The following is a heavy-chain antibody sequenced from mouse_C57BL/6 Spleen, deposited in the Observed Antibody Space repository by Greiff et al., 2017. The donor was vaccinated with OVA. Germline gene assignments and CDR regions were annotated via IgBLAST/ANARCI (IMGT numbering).Heavy chain of an antibody. Sequence: VQLQQSGPVLVKPGASVKMSCKASGYTFTDYYMNWVKQSHGKSLEWIGVINPYNGGTSYNQKFKGKATLTVDKSSSTAYMELNSLTSEDSAVYDCARKGLYYYLDYWGQGTTLTVAS. D-gene: IGHD2-1*01. CDR1: GYTFTDYY. CDR2: INPYNGGT. CDR3: ARKGLYYYLDY. V-gene: IGHV1-19*01. J-gene: IGHJ2*01.